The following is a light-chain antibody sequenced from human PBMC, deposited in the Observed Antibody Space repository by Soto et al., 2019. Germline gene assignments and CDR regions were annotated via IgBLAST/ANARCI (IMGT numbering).Light chain of an antibody. Sequence: QSALTQPPSASGSPGQSVTISCTGTFNDVGGYNYVSWYQQHPGKAPKVIIYEVYKRPSGVPDRFSGSKSGKTASLTVSGLQADDEADYYCCSYAGSFTWVFGGGTKVTVL. V-gene: IGLV2-8*01. J-gene: IGLJ3*02. CDR1: FNDVGGYNY. CDR2: EVY. CDR3: CSYAGSFTWV.